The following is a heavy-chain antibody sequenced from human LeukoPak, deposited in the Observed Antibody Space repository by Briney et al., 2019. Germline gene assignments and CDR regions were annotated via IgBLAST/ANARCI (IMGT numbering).Heavy chain of an antibody. CDR1: GYSISSGYY. J-gene: IGHJ4*02. Sequence: PSETLSLTCAVSGYSISSGYYWGWIRQPPGKGLEWIGSIYHSGSTYYNPSPKGRVTISVDTSKNQFSLKLSSVTAADTAVYYCARDAKYFDWLIDYWGQGTLVTVSS. D-gene: IGHD3-9*01. V-gene: IGHV4-38-2*02. CDR2: IYHSGST. CDR3: ARDAKYFDWLIDY.